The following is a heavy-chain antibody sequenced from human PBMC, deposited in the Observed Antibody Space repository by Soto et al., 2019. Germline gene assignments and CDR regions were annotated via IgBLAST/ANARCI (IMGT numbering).Heavy chain of an antibody. J-gene: IGHJ4*02. Sequence: QVQLQQWGAGLLKPSETLSLTCAVYGGSFSGYYWSWIRQPPGKGLEWIGEINHSGSTNYNPSLKSRVTISVDTSKNQFSLKLGSVTAADTAVYYCATGNKGHLGVYWGQGTLVTVSS. CDR3: ATGNKGHLGVY. CDR1: GGSFSGYY. V-gene: IGHV4-34*01. CDR2: INHSGST.